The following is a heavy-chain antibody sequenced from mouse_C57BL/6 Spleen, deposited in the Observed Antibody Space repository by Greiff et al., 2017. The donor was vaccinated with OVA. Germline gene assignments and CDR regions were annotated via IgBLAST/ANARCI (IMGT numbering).Heavy chain of an antibody. CDR1: GYTFTSYW. CDR2: IDPSDSYT. D-gene: IGHD2-1*01. J-gene: IGHJ2*01. CDR3: ARGIYYGNFYFDY. V-gene: IGHV1-59*01. Sequence: VQLQQPGAELVRPGTSVKLSCKASGYTFTSYWMHWVKQRPGQGLEWIGVIDPSDSYTNYNQKFKGKATLTVDTSSSTAYMQLSSLTSEDSAVYYCARGIYYGNFYFDYWGQGTTLTVSS.